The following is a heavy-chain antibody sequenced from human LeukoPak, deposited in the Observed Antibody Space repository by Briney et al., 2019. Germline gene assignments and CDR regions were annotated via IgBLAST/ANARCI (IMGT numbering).Heavy chain of an antibody. CDR3: ARSSLYSSSNTDY. CDR1: GGSISSYY. J-gene: IGHJ4*02. D-gene: IGHD6-13*01. CDR2: IYYSGST. V-gene: IGHV4-59*08. Sequence: SETLSLTCTVSGGSISSYYWSWIRQPPGKGLEWIGYIYYSGSTNYNPSLKSRVTISVDTSKNQFSLKLSSVTAADTAVYYCARSSLYSSSNTDYWDQGTLVTVSS.